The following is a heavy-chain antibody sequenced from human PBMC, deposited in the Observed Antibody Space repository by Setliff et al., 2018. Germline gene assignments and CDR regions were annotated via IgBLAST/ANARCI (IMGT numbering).Heavy chain of an antibody. V-gene: IGHV4-4*07. CDR3: AREQWLDPPGYYYMDV. CDR1: GGSISSYY. J-gene: IGHJ6*03. Sequence: AETLSLTCTVSGGSISSYYWSWIRQPAGKGLEWIGHIYIGGSDNYNPSLKSRVAMSIDTSKNQFSLKLNSVTATDTAVYYCAREQWLDPPGYYYMDVWAKGTTVTVSS. D-gene: IGHD6-19*01. CDR2: IYIGGSD.